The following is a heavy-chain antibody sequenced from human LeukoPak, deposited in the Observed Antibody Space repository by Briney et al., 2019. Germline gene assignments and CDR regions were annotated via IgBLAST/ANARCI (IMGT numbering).Heavy chain of an antibody. CDR3: AKEEFCSGGSCYPDY. CDR2: IRYDGSNK. Sequence: PGGSLRLSCAASGFTFSSYGMHWVRQAPAKGLEGVAFIRYDGSNKYYADSVKGRFTISRDNSKKTLYMQMNSLRAEDTAVYYCAKEEFCSGGSCYPDYWGQGTLVTVSS. V-gene: IGHV3-30*02. D-gene: IGHD2-15*01. CDR1: GFTFSSYG. J-gene: IGHJ4*02.